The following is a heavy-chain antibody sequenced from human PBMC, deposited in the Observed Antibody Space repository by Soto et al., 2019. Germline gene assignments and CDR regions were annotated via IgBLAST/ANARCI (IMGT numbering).Heavy chain of an antibody. CDR2: INHSGST. V-gene: IGHV4-34*01. CDR3: ARGAGYCSSTSCYYGMDV. Sequence: QVQLQQWGAGLLKPSKTLSLTCAVYGGSFSGYYWSWIRQPPGKGLEWIGEINHSGSTNYNPSLKSRVTISVDTSKKQFSLKLSSATAADTAVYYCARGAGYCSSTSCYYGMDVWGQGTTVTVSS. J-gene: IGHJ6*02. D-gene: IGHD2-2*01. CDR1: GGSFSGYY.